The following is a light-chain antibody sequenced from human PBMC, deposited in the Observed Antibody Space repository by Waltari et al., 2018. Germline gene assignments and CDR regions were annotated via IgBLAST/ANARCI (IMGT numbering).Light chain of an antibody. CDR2: AAS. Sequence: DIMLTQSPRTLSLSPGERATLSCRASERVSKYLAWYQQRPGKAPKPLIYAASNRATGIPDRFSGSGSGTDFSLTISRLEPEDFAVYYCQMYVRLPVTFGQGTKVEIK. CDR1: ERVSKY. CDR3: QMYVRLPVT. V-gene: IGKV3-20*01. J-gene: IGKJ1*01.